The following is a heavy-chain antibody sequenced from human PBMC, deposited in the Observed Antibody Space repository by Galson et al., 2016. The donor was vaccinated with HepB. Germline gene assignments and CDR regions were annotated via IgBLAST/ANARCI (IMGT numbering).Heavy chain of an antibody. CDR3: VRGSTAPDV. V-gene: IGHV3-23*01. CDR2: ISMRGNSR. Sequence: SLRLSCAVSGFTFSRYGMTWVRQAPGEGLEDVSSISMRGNSRDYAESVKGRFTISRDNSRSMLFLEMNGLKAEDTGVYYCVRGSTAPDVWGKGTTVTVSS. D-gene: IGHD3-16*01. CDR1: GFTFSRYG. J-gene: IGHJ6*04.